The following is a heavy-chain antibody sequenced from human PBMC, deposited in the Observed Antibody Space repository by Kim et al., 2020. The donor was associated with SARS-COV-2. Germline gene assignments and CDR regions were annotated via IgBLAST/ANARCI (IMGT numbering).Heavy chain of an antibody. CDR3: ARRIRSGIAVARGYYFDY. D-gene: IGHD6-19*01. Sequence: SETLSLTCTVSGGSISSSSYYWGCIRQPPGKGLEWIGSIYYSGSTYYNPSLKSRVTISVDTSKNQFSLKLSSVTAADTAVYYCARRIRSGIAVARGYYFDYWGQGTLVTVSS. CDR1: GGSISSSSYY. J-gene: IGHJ4*02. V-gene: IGHV4-39*01. CDR2: IYYSGST.